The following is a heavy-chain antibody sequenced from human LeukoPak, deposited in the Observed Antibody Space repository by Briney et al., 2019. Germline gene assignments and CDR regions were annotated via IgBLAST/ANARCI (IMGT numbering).Heavy chain of an antibody. Sequence: TGGSLRLSCAASGFTFNIYEMNWVRQAPGKGLEWISYITYGGSAVYYADSVKGRFTVSRDNARNSLFLQVNSLRAEDTATYYCARRSTMSYHAIDVWGQGTMVIVSS. D-gene: IGHD5/OR15-5a*01. CDR2: ITYGGSAV. CDR1: GFTFNIYE. V-gene: IGHV3-48*03. J-gene: IGHJ6*02. CDR3: ARRSTMSYHAIDV.